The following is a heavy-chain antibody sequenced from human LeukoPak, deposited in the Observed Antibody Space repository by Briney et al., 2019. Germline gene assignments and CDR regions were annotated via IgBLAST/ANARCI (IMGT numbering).Heavy chain of an antibody. Sequence: KPSETLSLTCTVSGDSVTSGTYYWNWIRQPPGKGLEWIGYFYYSGSTNSNPSLKSRVTISVDTSRNQVSLRLTSVTAADTAVYYCASGRQSFGDVSYGLDVWGQGTTVIVSS. J-gene: IGHJ6*02. CDR2: FYYSGST. CDR3: ASGRQSFGDVSYGLDV. D-gene: IGHD3-10*01. CDR1: GDSVTSGTYY. V-gene: IGHV4-61*01.